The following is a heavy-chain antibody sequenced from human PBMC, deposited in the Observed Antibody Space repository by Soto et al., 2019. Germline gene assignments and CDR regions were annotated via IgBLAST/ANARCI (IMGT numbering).Heavy chain of an antibody. V-gene: IGHV1-2*02. CDR3: ATGTNGTIGWYHP. J-gene: IGHJ5*02. D-gene: IGHD7-27*01. Sequence: QEQLVQSGTEVKKPGASVTVSCKSSGYTFTDFYLHWLRQAPGQGLEWVVWINPKAGDTKSSQKFQGRVTMSRDTSVNTAYVDLSSLTSDDTAMYYCATGTNGTIGWYHPLGKGTRVTVSS. CDR1: GYTFTDFY. CDR2: INPKAGDT.